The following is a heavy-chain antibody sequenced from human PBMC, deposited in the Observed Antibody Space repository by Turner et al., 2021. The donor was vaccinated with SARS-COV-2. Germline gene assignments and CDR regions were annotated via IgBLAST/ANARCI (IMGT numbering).Heavy chain of an antibody. D-gene: IGHD3-10*01. J-gene: IGHJ6*02. Sequence: QVQLVESGGGVVQPGRSLRRSCAASGFTFGNYCMHWVRQAPGKGLEWVALRSYDGSNKYYADSVKGRFTISRDNSKNTLYLQMNSLRAEDTAVYYCAKSNRGSYYYGMDVWGQGTTVTVSS. CDR1: GFTFGNYC. CDR3: AKSNRGSYYYGMDV. V-gene: IGHV3-30*18. CDR2: RSYDGSNK.